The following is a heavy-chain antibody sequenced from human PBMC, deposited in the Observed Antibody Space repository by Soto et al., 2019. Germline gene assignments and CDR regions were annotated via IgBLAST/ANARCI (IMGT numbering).Heavy chain of an antibody. J-gene: IGHJ6*02. CDR1: GGTFSSYA. CDR2: IIPIFGTA. CDR3: AREFNYYDSSGYYYALDV. D-gene: IGHD3-22*01. Sequence: GASVKVSCKASGGTFSSYAISWVPQAPGQGLEWMGGIIPIFGTANYAQKFQGRVTITADESTSTAYMELSSLRSEDTAVYYCAREFNYYDSSGYYYALDVWGQGTTVTVSS. V-gene: IGHV1-69*13.